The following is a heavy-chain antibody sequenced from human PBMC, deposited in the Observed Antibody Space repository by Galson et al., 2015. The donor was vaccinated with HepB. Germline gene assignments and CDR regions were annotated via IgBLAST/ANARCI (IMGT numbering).Heavy chain of an antibody. CDR3: ARFLIPYCSSTSCYSTDGNWFDP. D-gene: IGHD2-2*01. Sequence: QSGAEVKKPGESLKISCKGSGYSFTSYWIGWVRQMPGKGLEWMGIIYPGDSDTRYSPSFQGQVTISADKSISTAYLQWSSLKASDTAMYYCARFLIPYCSSTSCYSTDGNWFDPWGQGTLVTVSS. CDR1: GYSFTSYW. V-gene: IGHV5-51*01. J-gene: IGHJ5*02. CDR2: IYPGDSDT.